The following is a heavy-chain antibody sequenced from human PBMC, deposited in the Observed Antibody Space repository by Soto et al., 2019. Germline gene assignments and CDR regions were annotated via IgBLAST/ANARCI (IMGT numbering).Heavy chain of an antibody. J-gene: IGHJ6*02. CDR1: GGTFSSYT. D-gene: IGHD1-26*01. V-gene: IGHV1-69*02. Sequence: ASVKVSCKASGGTFSSYTISWVRQAPGQGLEWMGRIIPILGIANYAQKFQGRVTITADKSTSTAYMELSSLRSEDTAVYYCARAVSGSYYYYGMDVWGQGTTVTVSS. CDR3: ARAVSGSYYYYGMDV. CDR2: IIPILGIA.